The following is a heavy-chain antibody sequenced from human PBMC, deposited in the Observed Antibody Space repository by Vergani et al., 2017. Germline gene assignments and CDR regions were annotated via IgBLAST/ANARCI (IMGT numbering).Heavy chain of an antibody. D-gene: IGHD3-10*01. CDR1: GFTVSSNY. Sequence: EVQLVESGGGLIQPGGSLRLSCAASGFTVSSNYMSWVRQAPGKGLEWVSVIYSGGSTYYADSVKGRFTISRDNSKNTLYLQMNSLRAEDTAVYYCASDGITMVRRSGYWGQGTLVTVSS. CDR3: ASDGITMVRRSGY. J-gene: IGHJ4*02. CDR2: IYSGGST. V-gene: IGHV3-53*01.